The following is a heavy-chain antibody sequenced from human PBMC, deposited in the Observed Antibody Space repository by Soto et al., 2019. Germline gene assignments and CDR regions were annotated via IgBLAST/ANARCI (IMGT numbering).Heavy chain of an antibody. CDR2: IYHSGST. Sequence: SETLSLTCAVSGGSISSSNWWIWVRQPPGKGLEWIGEIYHSGSTNYNPSLKSRVTISVDKSKNQFSLKLSSVTAADTAVYYCARVSVGGSSWSYYFDYWGQGTLVTVSS. V-gene: IGHV4-4*02. D-gene: IGHD6-13*01. J-gene: IGHJ4*02. CDR3: ARVSVGGSSWSYYFDY. CDR1: GGSISSSNW.